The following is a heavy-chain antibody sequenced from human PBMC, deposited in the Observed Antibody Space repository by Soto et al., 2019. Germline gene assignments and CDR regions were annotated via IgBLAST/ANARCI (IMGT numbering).Heavy chain of an antibody. D-gene: IGHD6-13*01. CDR3: AKGYTSAWS. V-gene: IGHV3-23*01. Sequence: PGGSLRLSCAASGFTFSNYAMNWVRQAPGEGLDWVSTISASGATTFYADSVKGRFTISRDNSKNTLYLQMSSLRAEDTALYYCAKGYTSAWSWGQGTLVTVSS. CDR2: ISASGATT. CDR1: GFTFSNYA. J-gene: IGHJ4*02.